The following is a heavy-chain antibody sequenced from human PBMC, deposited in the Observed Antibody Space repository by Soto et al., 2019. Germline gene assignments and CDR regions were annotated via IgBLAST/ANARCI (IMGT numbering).Heavy chain of an antibody. CDR1: GFTFSSYA. CDR2: ISGPGGST. V-gene: IGHV3-23*01. CDR3: GKDLETNTLKYYFDY. J-gene: IGHJ4*02. Sequence: GGSLRLSCAASGFTFSSYAMSWVRQAPGKGLEWVSAISGPGGSTYYADSVKGRFTISRDNSKNMLYLQMNSLRAEDTAVYYCGKDLETNTLKYYFDYWGQGTLVTVSS. D-gene: IGHD2-2*02.